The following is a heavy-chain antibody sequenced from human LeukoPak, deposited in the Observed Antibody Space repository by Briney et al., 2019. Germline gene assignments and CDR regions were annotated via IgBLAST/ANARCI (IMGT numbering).Heavy chain of an antibody. CDR3: ARDVYSGYFDY. Sequence: PGGSLRLSCAASGFTFSSYEMNWVRQAPRKGLEWVSYISSSGSTIYYADSVKGRFTISRDNAKNSLYLQMNSLRAEDTAVYYCARDVYSGYFDYWGQGTLVTVSS. V-gene: IGHV3-48*03. CDR1: GFTFSSYE. CDR2: ISSSGSTI. D-gene: IGHD5-12*01. J-gene: IGHJ4*02.